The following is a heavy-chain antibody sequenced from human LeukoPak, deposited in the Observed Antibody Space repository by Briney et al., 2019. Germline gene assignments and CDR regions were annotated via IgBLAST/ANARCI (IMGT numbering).Heavy chain of an antibody. Sequence: ASVKVSCKASGYTFSGYYMHWVRQAPGQGLEWMGIINPSGGSTSYAQKFQGRVTMTRDTSTSTVYMELSSLRSEDTAVYYCARDPAYYDSSGGDAFDIWGQGTMVTVSS. D-gene: IGHD3-22*01. CDR1: GYTFSGYY. CDR3: ARDPAYYDSSGGDAFDI. V-gene: IGHV1-46*01. J-gene: IGHJ3*02. CDR2: INPSGGST.